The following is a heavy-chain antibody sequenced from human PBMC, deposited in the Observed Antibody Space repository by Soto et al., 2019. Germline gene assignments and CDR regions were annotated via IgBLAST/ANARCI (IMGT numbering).Heavy chain of an antibody. D-gene: IGHD2-2*02. CDR3: GKGANITQFCSSTSCYMGPYYYYYCGMDV. CDR2: ISYDGSNK. V-gene: IGHV3-30*18. CDR1: GFTFSSYG. J-gene: IGHJ6*02. Sequence: QVQLVESGGGVVQPGRSLRLSCAASGFTFSSYGMHWVRQAPGKGLEWVAVISYDGSNKYYADSVKGRFTISRDNSKNPLYLQMNSRLAEDTAVYYCGKGANITQFCSSTSCYMGPYYYYYCGMDVWGRGTTVPVSS.